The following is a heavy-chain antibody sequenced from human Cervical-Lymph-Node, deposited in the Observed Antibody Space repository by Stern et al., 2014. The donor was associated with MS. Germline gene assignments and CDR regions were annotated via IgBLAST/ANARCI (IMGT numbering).Heavy chain of an antibody. CDR3: ARGRRSSGWSPPDAFDI. CDR2: INPNSGGT. Sequence: QVQLGQSGAEVKKPGASVKVSCKASGYTFTDYYMHWVRQAPGQGLEWMGWINPNSGGTNYAQKFQGWVTMTRDTSLSAAYMDLSRLRSDDTAVYYCARGRRSSGWSPPDAFDIWGQGTMVTVSS. CDR1: GYTFTDYY. J-gene: IGHJ3*02. V-gene: IGHV1-2*04. D-gene: IGHD6-19*01.